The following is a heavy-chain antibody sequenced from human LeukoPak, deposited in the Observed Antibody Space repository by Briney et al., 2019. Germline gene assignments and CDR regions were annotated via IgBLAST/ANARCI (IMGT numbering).Heavy chain of an antibody. Sequence: GGSLRLSCAASGFTFSNAWMSWVRQAPGKGLEWVGRIKSKTDGGTTDYAAPVKGRFTISRDDSKNTLYLQMNSLKTEDTAVYYCTTDPSGSWYGEYFQHWGQGTLVTVSS. V-gene: IGHV3-15*01. D-gene: IGHD6-13*01. CDR3: TTDPSGSWYGEYFQH. J-gene: IGHJ1*01. CDR1: GFTFSNAW. CDR2: IKSKTDGGTT.